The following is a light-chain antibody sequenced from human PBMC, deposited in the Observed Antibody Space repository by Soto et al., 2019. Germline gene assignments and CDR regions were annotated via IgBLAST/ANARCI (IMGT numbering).Light chain of an antibody. CDR1: QGISNW. CDR2: RAS. J-gene: IGKJ1*01. V-gene: IGKV1-12*02. CDR3: QQANSFPWT. Sequence: DIQLTQSPSSVSASVGDRVTLTCRASQGISNWLAWYQQKPGKAPKVLIYRASNLQSGVPSRFSGSGSGTDFTLTISSLQPEDFATYYCQQANSFPWTFDQGTKVE.